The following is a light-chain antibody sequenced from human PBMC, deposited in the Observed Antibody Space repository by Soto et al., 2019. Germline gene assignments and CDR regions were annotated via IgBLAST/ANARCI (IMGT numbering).Light chain of an antibody. J-gene: IGKJ1*01. CDR3: QQYGSSAWT. CDR2: GAS. V-gene: IGKV3-20*01. CDR1: QSVSSSY. Sequence: EIVLTQSPGTLSLSPGERATLSCRASQSVSSSYLAWYQQKPGQAPRLLIYGASSRASGIPDRFSGSGSGTDFTLTISRLEAEDFAVYYCQQYGSSAWTFGQGTNVEIK.